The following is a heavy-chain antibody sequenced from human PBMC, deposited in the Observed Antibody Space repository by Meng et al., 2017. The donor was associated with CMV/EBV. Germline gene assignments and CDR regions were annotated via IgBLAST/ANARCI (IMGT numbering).Heavy chain of an antibody. V-gene: IGHV1-2*02. CDR2: INPNSGGT. J-gene: IGHJ2*01. D-gene: IGHD1-7*01. CDR1: GYTFTGYY. CDR3: ATYIGNYINWYFDL. Sequence: VQRVQSGAEVKKPGDSVKVSCKASGYTFTGYYMHWVRQAPGQGLEWMGWINPNSGGTNYAQKFQGRVTMTRDTSISTAYMELSRLRSDDTAVYYCATYIGNYINWYFDLWGRGTLVTVSS.